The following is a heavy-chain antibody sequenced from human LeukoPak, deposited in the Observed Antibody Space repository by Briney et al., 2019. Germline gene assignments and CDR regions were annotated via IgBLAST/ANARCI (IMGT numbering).Heavy chain of an antibody. D-gene: IGHD5-12*01. J-gene: IGHJ4*02. Sequence: SETLSLTCTVSGGSISSGDYYWSWIRQPPGKGLEWIGYIYYSGSTYYNPSLKSRVTISVDTSKNQFSLKLSSVTAADTAVYYCARGGYSGYDLPPFDYWGQGTLVTVS. CDR1: GGSISSGDYY. CDR3: ARGGYSGYDLPPFDY. V-gene: IGHV4-30-4*01. CDR2: IYYSGST.